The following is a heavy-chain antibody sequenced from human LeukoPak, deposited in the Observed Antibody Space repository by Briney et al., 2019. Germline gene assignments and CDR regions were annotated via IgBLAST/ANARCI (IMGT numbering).Heavy chain of an antibody. CDR1: GFTFSSYA. J-gene: IGHJ4*02. CDR2: ISYDGSNK. D-gene: IGHD2-2*01. CDR3: AKGPNAVVPADTPFDY. Sequence: GGSLRLSCAASGFTFSSYAMHWVRQAPGKGLEWVAVISYDGSNKYYADSVKGRFTISRDNSKNTLYLQMNSLRAEDTAVYYCAKGPNAVVPADTPFDYWGQGTLVTVSS. V-gene: IGHV3-30*18.